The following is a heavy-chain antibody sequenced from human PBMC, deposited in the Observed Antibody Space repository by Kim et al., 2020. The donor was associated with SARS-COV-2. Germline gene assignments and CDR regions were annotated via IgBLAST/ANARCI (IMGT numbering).Heavy chain of an antibody. Sequence: ASVKVSCKASGYTFTSYDINWVRQATGQGLEWMGWMNPNSGNTGYAQKFQGRVTMTRNTSISTAYMELSSLRSEDTAVYYCARGVKVPAAIWISYYYYYMDVGGKGTTVPVSS. J-gene: IGHJ6*03. D-gene: IGHD2-2*01. CDR1: GYTFTSYD. V-gene: IGHV1-8*01. CDR3: ARGVKVPAAIWISYYYYYMDV. CDR2: MNPNSGNT.